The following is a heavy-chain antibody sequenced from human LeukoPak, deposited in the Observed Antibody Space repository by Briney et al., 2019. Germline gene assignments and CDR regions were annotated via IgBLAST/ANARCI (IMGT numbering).Heavy chain of an antibody. V-gene: IGHV4-34*01. D-gene: IGHD6-13*01. J-gene: IGHJ6*02. CDR2: INHSGST. CDR3: ASLVLAAAGPGKDSYYYYGMDV. CDR1: GGSFSGYY. Sequence: SETLSLTCAVYGGSFSGYYWSWIRQPPGKGLEWIGEINHSGSTNYNPSLKSRVTISVDTSKNQFSLKLSSVTAADTAVYYCASLVLAAAGPGKDSYYYYGMDVWGQGTTVTVSS.